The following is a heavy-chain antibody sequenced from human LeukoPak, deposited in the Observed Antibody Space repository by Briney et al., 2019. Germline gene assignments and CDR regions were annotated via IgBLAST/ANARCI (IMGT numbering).Heavy chain of an antibody. D-gene: IGHD3-10*01. J-gene: IGHJ6*03. CDR2: IYPTGGT. CDR3: ARDRRDYGSGTYYYYYYMDV. V-gene: IGHV4-59*12. CDR1: GGSISSYY. Sequence: PSETLSLTCTVSGGSISSYYWSWIRQSPGKGLEWIGYIYPTGGTNYNPSLRSRVTMSVDTSKNQFSLKLSSVTAADTAVYYCARDRRDYGSGTYYYYYYMDVWGKGTTVTVSS.